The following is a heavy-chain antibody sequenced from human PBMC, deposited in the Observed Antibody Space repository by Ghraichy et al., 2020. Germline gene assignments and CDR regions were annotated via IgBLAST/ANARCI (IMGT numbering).Heavy chain of an antibody. D-gene: IGHD3-10*01. J-gene: IGHJ4*02. CDR2: IDASGRNT. Sequence: GGSLRLSCEASGFNFSTYAMAWVRQAPGKGLEWVSTIDASGRNTLDADSVKGRFTLSRDNSKNTLSLQMTSLRVEDTALYYCAKGSARVGGSPSFDYWGQGTLDTVSS. V-gene: IGHV3-23*01. CDR1: GFNFSTYA. CDR3: AKGSARVGGSPSFDY.